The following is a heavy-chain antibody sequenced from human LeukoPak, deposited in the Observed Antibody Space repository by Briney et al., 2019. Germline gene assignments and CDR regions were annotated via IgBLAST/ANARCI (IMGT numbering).Heavy chain of an antibody. Sequence: RTGGSLRLSCAASGFTFSSYSMNWVRQAPGKGLEWVSSISSSSSYIYYADSVKGRFTISRDNAKNSLYLQMNSLRAGDTAVYYCARDMGITIFGVVKTHYGMDVWGQGTTVTVSS. CDR3: ARDMGITIFGVVKTHYGMDV. D-gene: IGHD3-3*01. J-gene: IGHJ6*02. V-gene: IGHV3-21*01. CDR1: GFTFSSYS. CDR2: ISSSSSYI.